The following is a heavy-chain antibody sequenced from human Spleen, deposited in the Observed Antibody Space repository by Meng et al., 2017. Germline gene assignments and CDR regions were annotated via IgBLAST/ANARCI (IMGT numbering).Heavy chain of an antibody. CDR3: TRDRQVGGWYTSLYYYYGMDV. CDR2: VNWNGGST. V-gene: IGHV3-20*04. CDR1: GFTFDDYV. Sequence: GESLKISCAASGFTFDDYVMSWVRQAPGKGLEWVSVVNWNGGSTGYADSVKGRFTISRDNAKNSLYLQMNSLRAEDTALYYCTRDRQVGGWYTSLYYYYGMDVWGQGTTVTVSS. D-gene: IGHD6-19*01. J-gene: IGHJ6*02.